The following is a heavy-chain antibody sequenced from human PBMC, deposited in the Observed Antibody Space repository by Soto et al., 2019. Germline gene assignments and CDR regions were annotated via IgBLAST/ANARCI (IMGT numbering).Heavy chain of an antibody. Sequence: EVQLVESGGGLVQPGRSQRLSCAASGFSFDDYAMHWVRQAPGKGLEWVSGISWNSGTIGQADSVKGRFIISRDNAKNSLYLHMNSLRPEDTAVYFCAKDVFRAVSGPLDSWGQGTLVIVSS. CDR2: ISWNSGTI. CDR3: AKDVFRAVSGPLDS. J-gene: IGHJ4*02. D-gene: IGHD3-3*01. CDR1: GFSFDDYA. V-gene: IGHV3-9*01.